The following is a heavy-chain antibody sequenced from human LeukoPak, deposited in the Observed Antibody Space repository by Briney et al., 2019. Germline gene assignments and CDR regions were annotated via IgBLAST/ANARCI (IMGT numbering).Heavy chain of an antibody. Sequence: PSETLSLTCAVYGGSFSGYYWSWIRQPPGKGLEWIGEINHSRSTNYNPSLKSRVTISVDTSKNQFSLKLSSVTAADTAVYYCARAPEGTMVRGVTNWFDPWGQGTLVTVSS. CDR1: GGSFSGYY. V-gene: IGHV4-34*01. D-gene: IGHD3-10*01. J-gene: IGHJ5*02. CDR2: INHSRST. CDR3: ARAPEGTMVRGVTNWFDP.